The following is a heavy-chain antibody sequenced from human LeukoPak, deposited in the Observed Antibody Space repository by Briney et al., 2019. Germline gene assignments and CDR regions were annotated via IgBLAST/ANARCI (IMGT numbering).Heavy chain of an antibody. J-gene: IGHJ4*02. D-gene: IGHD3-22*01. V-gene: IGHV3-21*01. CDR1: GFTFSTYS. Sequence: PGGSLRLSCAASGFTFSTYSMNWVRQAPGKGLEWVSSISSGSSFIYYADSVRGRFTISRDNAKNSLFLQMNSLRAEDTAVYYCARESSGYFYWGQGTLVTVSS. CDR3: ARESSGYFY. CDR2: ISSGSSFI.